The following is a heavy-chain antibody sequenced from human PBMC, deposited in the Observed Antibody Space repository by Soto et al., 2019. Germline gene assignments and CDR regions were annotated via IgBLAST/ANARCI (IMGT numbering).Heavy chain of an antibody. CDR1: GGTFSRYT. D-gene: IGHD2-15*01. Sequence: QVQLVQSGAEVKKPGSSVKVSCKASGGTFSRYTFTWVRQAPGQGLEWMGRIIPIVDIPNYAQNFQGRVTITADKPKITTYMELSSLTSDDTAVYYCASHFTGVLVLGTSPPGGDNYGWDVWGQGTTVSVS. CDR3: ASHFTGVLVLGTSPPGGDNYGWDV. CDR2: IIPIVDIP. J-gene: IGHJ6*02. V-gene: IGHV1-69*02.